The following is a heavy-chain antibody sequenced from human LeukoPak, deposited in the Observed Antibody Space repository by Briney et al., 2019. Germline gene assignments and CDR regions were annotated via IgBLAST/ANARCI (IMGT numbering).Heavy chain of an antibody. Sequence: PGRSLRLSCAASVFTFSSYGMHWVRQAPGKGREGVAVISYDGSNKYYADSVKGRFTISRDNSKNTLYLQMNSLRAEDTAVYYCAKGCVYVILTGYYTHFDCWGQGTLVTVSS. CDR2: ISYDGSNK. CDR3: AKGCVYVILTGYYTHFDC. CDR1: VFTFSSYG. D-gene: IGHD3-9*01. J-gene: IGHJ4*02. V-gene: IGHV3-30*18.